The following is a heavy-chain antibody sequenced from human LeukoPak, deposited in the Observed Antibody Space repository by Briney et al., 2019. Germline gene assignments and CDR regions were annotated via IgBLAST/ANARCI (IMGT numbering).Heavy chain of an antibody. D-gene: IGHD4-23*01. Sequence: GGSLRLSCAASGFTFSSYWMHWVRQVPGKGLVWFSRIGPDGSSTTYADYVKGRFTISRDNAKNTLFLQMNSLRAEDTAVYYCARDKYGGNSNAFDIWGQGTLVTVSS. CDR1: GFTFSSYW. J-gene: IGHJ3*02. CDR2: IGPDGSST. V-gene: IGHV3-74*01. CDR3: ARDKYGGNSNAFDI.